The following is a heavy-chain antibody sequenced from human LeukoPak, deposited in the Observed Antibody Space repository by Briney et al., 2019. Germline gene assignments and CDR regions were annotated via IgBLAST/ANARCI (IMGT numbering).Heavy chain of an antibody. J-gene: IGHJ4*02. CDR1: GFTFSTYA. CDR2: ISYDGSNK. CDR3: ARGLQYYYGSGSYPYYFNY. Sequence: PGGSLRLSCAAPGFTFSTYAMHWVRQAPGKGLEWVAFISYDGSNKYYADSVKGRFTISRDNSKNTLYLQMNSLRAEDTAVYYCARGLQYYYGSGSYPYYFNYWGQGTLVTVSS. V-gene: IGHV3-30*04. D-gene: IGHD3-10*01.